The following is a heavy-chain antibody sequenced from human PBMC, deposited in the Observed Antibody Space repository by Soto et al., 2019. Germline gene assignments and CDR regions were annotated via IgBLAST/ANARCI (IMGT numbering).Heavy chain of an antibody. CDR1: GFIFSSYA. J-gene: IGHJ4*02. D-gene: IGHD4-17*01. V-gene: IGHV3-30*04. CDR3: ASDYGDYLSYYLDY. Sequence: QVQLVESGGGVGQPGRSLRLSCAASGFIFSSYALHWVRQAPGKGLEWVAVISYNGSNTYYADSVKGRFTISIDNSHHMLYLQMNSLRPDDTALYYCASDYGDYLSYYLDYWGQGTLVTVSS. CDR2: ISYNGSNT.